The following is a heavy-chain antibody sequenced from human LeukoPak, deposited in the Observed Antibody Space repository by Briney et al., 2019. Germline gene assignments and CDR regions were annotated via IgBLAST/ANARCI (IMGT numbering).Heavy chain of an antibody. CDR3: ARGIRGPSTYYYYYYGMDV. V-gene: IGHV4-34*01. CDR1: GGSFSGYY. Sequence: SETLSLTCAVYGGSFSGYYWSWIRQPPGKGLEWIGEINHSGSTNYNPSLKSRVTISVDTSKNQFSLKLSSVTAEDTAVYYCARGIRGPSTYYYYYYGMDVWGQGTTVTVSS. J-gene: IGHJ6*02. D-gene: IGHD1-14*01. CDR2: INHSGST.